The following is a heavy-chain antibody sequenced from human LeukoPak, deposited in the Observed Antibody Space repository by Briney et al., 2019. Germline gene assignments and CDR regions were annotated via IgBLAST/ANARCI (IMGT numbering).Heavy chain of an antibody. V-gene: IGHV3-23*01. D-gene: IGHD3-22*01. J-gene: IGHJ4*02. CDR1: GFTFSSYA. Sequence: SGGSLRLSCAASGFTFSSYAMSWVRQAPGKGLEWVSTISGSGGSTYYADSVKGRFTISRDNAKNSLYLHMNSLRAEDTAVYYCARVDYYDSSAYPPFDFWGQGTLVTVSS. CDR3: ARVDYYDSSAYPPFDF. CDR2: ISGSGGST.